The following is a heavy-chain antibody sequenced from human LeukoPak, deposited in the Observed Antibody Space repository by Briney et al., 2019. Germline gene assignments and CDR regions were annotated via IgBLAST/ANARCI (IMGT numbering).Heavy chain of an antibody. J-gene: IGHJ3*02. CDR1: GYTFTSYY. CDR2: INPSGGST. V-gene: IGHV1-46*01. CDR3: ARDVKGSSWAFDI. D-gene: IGHD6-6*01. Sequence: ASVKVSCKASGYTFTSYYIHWVRQAPGQGLEWVGIINPSGGSTTYGQKFQGRVTMTRDTSTSTAYMELSSLRSEDTAVYYCARDVKGSSWAFDIWGQGTMVTVSS.